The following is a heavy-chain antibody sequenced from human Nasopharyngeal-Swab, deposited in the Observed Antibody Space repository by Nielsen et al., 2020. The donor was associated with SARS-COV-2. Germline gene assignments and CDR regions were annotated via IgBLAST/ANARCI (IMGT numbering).Heavy chain of an antibody. CDR3: ARGCVLTGPSCYYYGMDV. J-gene: IGHJ6*02. V-gene: IGHV3-21*01. CDR2: ISSSSSYI. D-gene: IGHD3-9*01. Sequence: GESLKISCAASGFTFSSYSMNWVRQAPGKGLEWVSSISSSSSYIYYADSVKGRFTISRDNAKNSLYLQMNSLRAEDTAVYYCARGCVLTGPSCYYYGMDVWCQGPTVTVSS. CDR1: GFTFSSYS.